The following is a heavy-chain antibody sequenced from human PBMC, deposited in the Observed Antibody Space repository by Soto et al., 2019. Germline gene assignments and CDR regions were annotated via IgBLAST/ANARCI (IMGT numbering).Heavy chain of an antibody. J-gene: IGHJ4*02. Sequence: GGSLRLSCAASGFTFSNAWMNWVRQAPGKGLEWVGRIKSKTDGGTTDYAAPVKGRFTISRDDSKNTLYLQVNSLKTEDTAVYYCTTTRTIFGVVTLTYFDYWGQGTLVTVSS. CDR3: TTTRTIFGVVTLTYFDY. D-gene: IGHD3-3*01. CDR2: IKSKTDGGTT. CDR1: GFTFSNAW. V-gene: IGHV3-15*07.